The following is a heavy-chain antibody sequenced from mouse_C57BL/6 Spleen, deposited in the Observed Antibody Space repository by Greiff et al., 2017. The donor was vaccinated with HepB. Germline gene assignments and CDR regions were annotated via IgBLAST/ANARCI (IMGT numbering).Heavy chain of an antibody. V-gene: IGHV5-17*01. CDR3: ASTYSNYDLYAMDY. D-gene: IGHD2-5*01. CDR2: ISSGSSTI. Sequence: DVMLVESGGGLVKPGGSLKLSCAASGFTFSDYGMHWVRQAPEKGLEWVAYISSGSSTIYYADTVKGRFTISRDNAKNTLFLQMTSLRSEDTAMYYCASTYSNYDLYAMDYWGQGTSVTVSS. CDR1: GFTFSDYG. J-gene: IGHJ4*01.